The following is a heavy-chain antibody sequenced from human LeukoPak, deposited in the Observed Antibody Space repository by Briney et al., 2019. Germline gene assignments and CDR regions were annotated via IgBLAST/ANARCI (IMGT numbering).Heavy chain of an antibody. J-gene: IGHJ4*02. D-gene: IGHD6-6*01. V-gene: IGHV4-34*01. CDR2: INHSGST. CDR1: GGSFSGYY. Sequence: PSETLSLTCAVYGGSFSGYYWSWIRQPPGKGLEWIGEINHSGSTNYNPSLKSRVTISVDTSKNQFSLKLSSVTAADTAVYYCARTSSIADHWGQETLVTVSS. CDR3: ARTSSIADH.